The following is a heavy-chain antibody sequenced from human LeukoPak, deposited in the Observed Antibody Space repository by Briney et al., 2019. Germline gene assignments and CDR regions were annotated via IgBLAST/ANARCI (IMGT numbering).Heavy chain of an antibody. CDR1: GFTFSSYW. D-gene: IGHD3-3*02. CDR3: ARVHSIFGVVMYYFDY. Sequence: GGSQRLSCAASGFTFSSYWMSWVRQAPGKGLEWVANIKQDGSEKYYVDSVKGRFTISRDNAKNSLYLQMNSLRAEDTAVYYCARVHSIFGVVMYYFDYWGQGTLVTVSS. CDR2: IKQDGSEK. V-gene: IGHV3-7*01. J-gene: IGHJ4*02.